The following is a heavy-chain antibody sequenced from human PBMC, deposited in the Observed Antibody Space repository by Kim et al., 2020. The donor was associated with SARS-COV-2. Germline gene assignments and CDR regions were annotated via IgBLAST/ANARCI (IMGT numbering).Heavy chain of an antibody. V-gene: IGHV3-73*01. D-gene: IGHD6-6*01. Sequence: AASVKGRFTISRDDSKNTAYLQMNSLKTEDTAVYYYTRHPARIAARRGDYWGQGTLVTVSS. CDR3: TRHPARIAARRGDY. J-gene: IGHJ4*02.